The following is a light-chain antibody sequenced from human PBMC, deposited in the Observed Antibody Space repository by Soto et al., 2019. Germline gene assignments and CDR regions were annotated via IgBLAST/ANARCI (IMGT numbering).Light chain of an antibody. Sequence: QLVLTQSASVSGSPGQSITISCTGTSSDVGGYNYVSWYQQHPGKAPKLMIYDVSNRPSGVSNRFSGSQSGNTASLTISGLQAEDEADYYCSSYTTSGTLVVFGGGTKLTVL. V-gene: IGLV2-14*03. CDR3: SSYTTSGTLVV. J-gene: IGLJ2*01. CDR2: DVS. CDR1: SSDVGGYNY.